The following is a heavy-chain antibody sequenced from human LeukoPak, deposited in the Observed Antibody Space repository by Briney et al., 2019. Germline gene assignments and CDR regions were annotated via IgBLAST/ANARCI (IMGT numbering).Heavy chain of an antibody. CDR2: IKSKTDGGTT. D-gene: IGHD6-13*01. Sequence: GGSLRLSCAASGFTFSNAWMSWVRQAPGKGLEWVGRIKSKTDGGTTDYAAPVKGRFTISRDDSKNTLYLQMNSLKTEDTAVYYCTTDPVYSSSWSLDYWGQGTLVTVSS. CDR3: TTDPVYSSSWSLDY. J-gene: IGHJ4*02. CDR1: GFTFSNAW. V-gene: IGHV3-15*01.